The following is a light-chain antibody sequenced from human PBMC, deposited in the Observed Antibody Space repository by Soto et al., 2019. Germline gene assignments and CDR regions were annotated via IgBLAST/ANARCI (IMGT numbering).Light chain of an antibody. V-gene: IGKV1-27*01. J-gene: IGKJ1*01. CDR3: QNYNGTPRT. CDR1: QDISDH. CDR2: ETS. Sequence: DFQMTQSPPSLSASVGDRVTITCRASQDISDHLAWYQHKPGKVPKLLIYETSTLHSGVPSRFSGGGSGTDFTLTISGLQPEDVATYYCQNYNGTPRTFAQGTKVELK.